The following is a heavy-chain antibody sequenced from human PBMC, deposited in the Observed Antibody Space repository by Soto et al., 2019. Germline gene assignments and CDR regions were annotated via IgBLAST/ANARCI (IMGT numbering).Heavy chain of an antibody. J-gene: IGHJ4*02. V-gene: IGHV3-9*01. CDR3: AKDIGRDYGDGFDY. CDR1: GFTFDDYA. CDR2: ISWNSGSI. Sequence: EVQLVESGGGLVQPGRSLRLSCAASGFTFDDYAMHWVRQAPGKGLEWVSGISWNSGSIGYADSVKGRFTISRDNAKNSLYLQMNSLRAEDTALYYCAKDIGRDYGDGFDYWGQGTLVTVSS. D-gene: IGHD4-17*01.